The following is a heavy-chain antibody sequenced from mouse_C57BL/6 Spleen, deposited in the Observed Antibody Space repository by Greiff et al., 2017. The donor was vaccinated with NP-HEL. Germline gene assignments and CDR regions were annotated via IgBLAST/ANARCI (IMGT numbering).Heavy chain of an antibody. CDR2: INPSTGGT. J-gene: IGHJ3*01. CDR3: ARSRNYDYDGGFAY. D-gene: IGHD2-4*01. V-gene: IGHV1-42*01. CDR1: GYSFTGYY. Sequence: VQLQQSGPELVKPGASVKISCKASGYSFTGYYMNWVKQSPEKSLEWIGEINPSTGGTTYNQKFKAKATLTVDKSSSTAYMQLKSLTSEDSAVYYCARSRNYDYDGGFAYWGQGTLVTVSA.